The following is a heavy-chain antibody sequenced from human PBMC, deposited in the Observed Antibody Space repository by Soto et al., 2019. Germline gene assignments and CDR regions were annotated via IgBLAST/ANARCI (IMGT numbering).Heavy chain of an antibody. CDR3: AKDPGSYPTNPQDDY. V-gene: IGHV3-23*01. CDR1: GFTFSSYA. J-gene: IGHJ4*02. D-gene: IGHD1-26*01. CDR2: ISGSGGST. Sequence: EVQLLESGGGLVQPGGSLRLSWAASGFTFSSYAMSWFRQAPGKGREWVSAISGSGGSTYNADSVKGRFTISRDNSKNTLYLQMNSLRAEDTAVYYCAKDPGSYPTNPQDDYWGQGTLVTVSS.